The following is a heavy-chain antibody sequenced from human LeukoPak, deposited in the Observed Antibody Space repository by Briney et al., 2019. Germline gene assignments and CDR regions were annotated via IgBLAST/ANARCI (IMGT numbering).Heavy chain of an antibody. D-gene: IGHD5-24*01. V-gene: IGHV4-39*01. CDR1: GGSISSSSYY. CDR3: ARHRSRDGYSRIDY. J-gene: IGHJ4*02. Sequence: SETLSLTCTVSGGSISSSSYYWGWIRQPPGKGLEWIGSIYYSGSTYYNPSLKSRVTISVDTSKNQFSLKLSSVTAADTAVYYCARHRSRDGYSRIDYWGQGTLVTVSS. CDR2: IYYSGST.